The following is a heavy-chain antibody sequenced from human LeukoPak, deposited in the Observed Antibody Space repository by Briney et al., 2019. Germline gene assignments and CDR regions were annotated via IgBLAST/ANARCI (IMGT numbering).Heavy chain of an antibody. Sequence: ASVKVSCKASGYTFTNFAMHWVRQAPGQRLEWMGWINPANGNTKYSQKFQGRVTITRDTAASTAYMELSSLRSEDTAVYYCAKTAGTHYGMDVWGQGTTVTVSS. D-gene: IGHD6-13*01. V-gene: IGHV1-3*01. CDR2: INPANGNT. CDR3: AKTAGTHYGMDV. J-gene: IGHJ6*02. CDR1: GYTFTNFA.